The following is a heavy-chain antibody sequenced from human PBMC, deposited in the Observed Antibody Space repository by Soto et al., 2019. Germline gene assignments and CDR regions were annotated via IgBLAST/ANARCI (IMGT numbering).Heavy chain of an antibody. V-gene: IGHV3-23*01. D-gene: IGHD3-16*01. CDR1: VFPFSSYA. CDR2: ISGSGGRT. CDR3: AKGGYYSLFDI. Sequence: LXLSCVASVFPFSSYAMSWVRQTPGKGLEWVSGISGSGGRTYYADSVKGRFTISRDNSNNTLSLQMHILRVEDTAVYLCAKGGYYSLFDIWGQGTVVTVS. J-gene: IGHJ3*02.